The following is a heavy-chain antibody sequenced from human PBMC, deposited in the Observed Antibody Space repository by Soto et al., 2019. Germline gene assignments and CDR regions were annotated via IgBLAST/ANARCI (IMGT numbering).Heavy chain of an antibody. CDR3: ARRHSGGFLRFFDS. CDR1: GGSLSTNP. CDR2: TGSGTGPG. V-gene: IGHV1-69*06. D-gene: IGHD2-15*01. Sequence: GASVQVSCKATGGSLSTNPIGWVRQAPGQGLEWMGGTGSGTGPGNHAQKFQGRLTVTADKSTSTVYMELTNLSSEDTAVYYCARRHSGGFLRFFDSWGQGTLVTVSP. J-gene: IGHJ4*02.